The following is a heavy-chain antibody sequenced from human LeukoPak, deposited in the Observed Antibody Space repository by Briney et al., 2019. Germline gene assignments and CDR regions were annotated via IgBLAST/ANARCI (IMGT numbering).Heavy chain of an antibody. V-gene: IGHV3-66*01. CDR2: IYSGGST. CDR1: GSTVSSNY. D-gene: IGHD6-13*01. CDR3: ARSRAAAGMIYFDY. J-gene: IGHJ4*02. Sequence: PGGSLRLSCAASGSTVSSNYMSWVRQAPGKGLEWVSVIYSGGSTYYADSVKGRFTISRDNSKNTLYLQMNSLRAEDTAVYYCARSRAAAGMIYFDYWGQGTLVTVSS.